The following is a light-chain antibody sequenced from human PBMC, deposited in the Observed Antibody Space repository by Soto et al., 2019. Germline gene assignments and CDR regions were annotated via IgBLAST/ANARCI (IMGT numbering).Light chain of an antibody. J-gene: IGKJ2*01. CDR2: GAS. CDR3: QQYGSSPPFT. V-gene: IGKV3-20*01. CDR1: QRVSSSY. Sequence: EIVLTQSPGTLSLSPGERATLSCRASQRVSSSYLAWYHQKPGQAPRLLIYGASSRANGIPDRFSGSGSATDFTLTISRLEPEDFAVYLCQQYGSSPPFTFGQGTKVEI.